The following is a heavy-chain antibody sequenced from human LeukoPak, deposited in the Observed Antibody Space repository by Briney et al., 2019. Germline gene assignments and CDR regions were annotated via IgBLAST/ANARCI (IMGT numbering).Heavy chain of an antibody. V-gene: IGHV3-30-3*01. J-gene: IGHJ4*02. CDR2: ISYDGSNK. D-gene: IGHD2-21*02. CDR1: GFTFSSYA. Sequence: PGRSLRLSCAASGFTFSSYAMHWVRQAPGKGLEWVAVISYDGSNKYYADSVKGRFTISRDNSKNTLYLQMNSLRAEDTAVYYCARGVVTVPLYYFDYWGQGTLVAVSS. CDR3: ARGVVTVPLYYFDY.